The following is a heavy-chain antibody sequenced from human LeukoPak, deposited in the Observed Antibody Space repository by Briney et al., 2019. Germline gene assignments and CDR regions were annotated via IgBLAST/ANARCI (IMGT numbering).Heavy chain of an antibody. D-gene: IGHD4-23*01. J-gene: IGHJ4*02. V-gene: IGHV4-34*01. CDR1: GGSFSGYY. Sequence: SETLSLTCAVYGGSFSGYYWSWIRQPPRKGLEWIGEINHSGSTNYNPSLKSRVTISVDTSKNQFSLKLSSVTAADTAVYYCARDSDYGGNSNYWGQGTLVTVSS. CDR3: ARDSDYGGNSNY. CDR2: INHSGST.